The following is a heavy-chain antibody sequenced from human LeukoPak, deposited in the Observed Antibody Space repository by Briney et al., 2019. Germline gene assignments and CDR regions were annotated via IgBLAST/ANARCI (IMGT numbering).Heavy chain of an antibody. CDR1: GYTFTSYG. CDR2: ISAYNGNT. V-gene: IGHV1-18*01. D-gene: IGHD1-26*01. Sequence: ASVKVSCXASGYTFTSYGISWVRQAPGQGLEWMGWISAYNGNTNYAQKLQGRVTMTTDTSTSTAYMELRSLRSDDTAVYYCARVVGATAPKYYYYYMDVWGKGTTVTVSS. CDR3: ARVVGATAPKYYYYYMDV. J-gene: IGHJ6*03.